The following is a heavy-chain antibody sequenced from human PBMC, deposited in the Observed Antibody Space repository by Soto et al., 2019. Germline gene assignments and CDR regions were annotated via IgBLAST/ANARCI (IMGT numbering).Heavy chain of an antibody. CDR2: VYHSGTT. CDR3: ARLKTGSGSPYYYAMDV. D-gene: IGHD1-26*01. CDR1: GDSITNGHW. V-gene: IGHV4-4*02. J-gene: IGHJ6*02. Sequence: SETLSLTCSVSGDSITNGHWWTWVRQPPGKGLEWSGEVYHSGTTNPNPSLKSRVTMSVDKSKNHFSLNLTSVTAADTAVYFCARLKTGSGSPYYYAMDVWGQGTPVTVSS.